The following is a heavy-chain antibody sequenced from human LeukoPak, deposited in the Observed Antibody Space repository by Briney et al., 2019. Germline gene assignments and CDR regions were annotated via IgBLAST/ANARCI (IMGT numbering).Heavy chain of an antibody. Sequence: SETLSLTCTVSGGSISSDNYQWSWIRQPPGKGLEWIGYINYSGSTYYNPSLKSRVTISVDTSKNHFSLKLSSVAAADTAVYYCARYGSGSTWFDPWGQGTLVTVSS. CDR3: ARYGSGSTWFDP. D-gene: IGHD3-10*01. J-gene: IGHJ5*02. V-gene: IGHV4-30-4*01. CDR2: INYSGST. CDR1: GGSISSDNYQ.